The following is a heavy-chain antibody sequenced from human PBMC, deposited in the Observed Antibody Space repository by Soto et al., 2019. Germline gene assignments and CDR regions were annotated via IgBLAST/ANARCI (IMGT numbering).Heavy chain of an antibody. CDR1: GDSVSSNSAA. CDR2: TYYRSKWYN. J-gene: IGHJ6*02. D-gene: IGHD2-15*01. Sequence: PSQTLSRTCAISGDSVSSNSAAWNWSRQSPSRGLEWLGRTYYRSKWYNDYAVSVKSRITINPATSKNQFSLQLNSVTPEDTAVYYCARDFLLYNCSGGSCYSGVAYYGIDVWGQRTTVPVSS. V-gene: IGHV6-1*01. CDR3: ARDFLLYNCSGGSCYSGVAYYGIDV.